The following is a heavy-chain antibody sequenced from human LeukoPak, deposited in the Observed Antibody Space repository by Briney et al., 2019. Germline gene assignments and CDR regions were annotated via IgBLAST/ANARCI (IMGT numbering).Heavy chain of an antibody. D-gene: IGHD2-2*01. CDR2: ISAYNGNT. J-gene: IGHJ4*02. Sequence: GASVKVSCKASGYTFTSYDISWVRQAPGQGLEWMGWISAYNGNTNYAQKLQGRVTMTTDTSTSAAYMELRSLRSDDTAVYYCARERYCSSTSCYKHYFDYWGQGTLVTVSS. V-gene: IGHV1-18*01. CDR1: GYTFTSYD. CDR3: ARERYCSSTSCYKHYFDY.